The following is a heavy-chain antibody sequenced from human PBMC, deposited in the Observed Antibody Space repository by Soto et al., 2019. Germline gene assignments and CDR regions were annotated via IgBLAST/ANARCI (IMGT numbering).Heavy chain of an antibody. CDR1: GYTFTSCA. Sequence: ASVKVSCKASGYTFTSCAMHWVRQAPGQRLEWMGWINAGNGNTKYSQKFQGRVTITRDTSASTAYMELSSLRSEDTAVYYCARGLNGYLHYFDYWGQGTLVTVSS. V-gene: IGHV1-3*01. CDR3: ARGLNGYLHYFDY. D-gene: IGHD5-18*01. CDR2: INAGNGNT. J-gene: IGHJ4*02.